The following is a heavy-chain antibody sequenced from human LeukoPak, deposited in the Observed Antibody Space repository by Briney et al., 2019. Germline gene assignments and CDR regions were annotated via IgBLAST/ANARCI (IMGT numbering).Heavy chain of an antibody. D-gene: IGHD5-24*01. J-gene: IGHJ6*02. Sequence: SVTVSFKASGGTFSSYAISWVRQAPGQGLEWMGGIIPIFVIANYAQKFQGRVTITADKSTSTPYMELSSLRSEDTAVYYCARAKVEMATGYYYYGMDVWGQGTTVTVSS. CDR1: GGTFSSYA. CDR3: ARAKVEMATGYYYYGMDV. V-gene: IGHV1-69*17. CDR2: IIPIFVIA.